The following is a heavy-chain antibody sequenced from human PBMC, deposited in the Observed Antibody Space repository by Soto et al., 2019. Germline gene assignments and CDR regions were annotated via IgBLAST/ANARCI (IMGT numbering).Heavy chain of an antibody. D-gene: IGHD2-2*02. CDR1: GYTFTGYY. J-gene: IGHJ6*02. CDR2: INPNSGGT. CDR3: ASGYCSSTSCHRNYYYYYGMDV. Sequence: ASVKVSCKASGYTFTGYYMHWVRQAPGQGLEWMGWINPNSGGTNYAQKFQGRVTMTRDTSISTAYMELSRLRSDDTAVYYCASGYCSSTSCHRNYYYYYGMDVWGQGTTVTVSS. V-gene: IGHV1-2*02.